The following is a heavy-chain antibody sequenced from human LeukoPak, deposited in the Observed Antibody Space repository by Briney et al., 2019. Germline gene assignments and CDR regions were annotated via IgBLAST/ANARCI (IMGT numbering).Heavy chain of an antibody. CDR1: GGSISNTNW. Sequence: SGTLSLTCGVSGGSISNTNWWTWVRQPPGKGLEWIGEIYHSGSTNYNPSLQSRVTISVDKSKNQFSLKLSSVTAADTAVYYCARTSRINMVLDPWGQGTLVTVSS. CDR3: ARTSRINMVLDP. D-gene: IGHD3-10*01. J-gene: IGHJ5*02. CDR2: IYHSGST. V-gene: IGHV4-4*02.